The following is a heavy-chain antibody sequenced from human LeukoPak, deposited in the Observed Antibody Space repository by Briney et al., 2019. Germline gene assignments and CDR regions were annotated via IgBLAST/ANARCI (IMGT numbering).Heavy chain of an antibody. CDR3: ARLKGERSLFEY. V-gene: IGHV3-7*02. J-gene: IGHJ4*02. CDR2: IKQDGSER. D-gene: IGHD2-21*01. CDR1: GXTLSTYW. Sequence: GGSLRLSCAASGXTLSTYWMTWVRQAPGKGLEWVANIKQDGSERFYADSVKGRFTISRDNAKNSLFLQMNSLRAEDTAVYYCARLKGERSLFEYWGQGTLVTVSS.